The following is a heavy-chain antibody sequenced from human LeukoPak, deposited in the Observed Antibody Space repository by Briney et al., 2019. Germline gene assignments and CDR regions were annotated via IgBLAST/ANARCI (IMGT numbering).Heavy chain of an antibody. V-gene: IGHV1-8*01. CDR3: ARGIQTYYDFWSGYYTETAGWFDP. CDR2: MNPNSGNT. D-gene: IGHD3-3*01. Sequence: VASVKVSCKASGYTFTSYDINWVRQATGQGLEWMGWMNPNSGNTGYAQKFQGRVTMTRNTSISTAYMELSSLRSEDTAVYYCARGIQTYYDFWSGYYTETAGWFDPWGQGTLVTVSS. CDR1: GYTFTSYD. J-gene: IGHJ5*02.